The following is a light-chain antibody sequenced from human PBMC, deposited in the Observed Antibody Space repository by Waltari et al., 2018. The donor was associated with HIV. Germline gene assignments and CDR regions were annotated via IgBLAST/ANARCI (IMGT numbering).Light chain of an antibody. Sequence: DIQMTQSPSSLSASVAERVTITCRASQGVRHDLGLYQQKPGKAPKRLSYGASSLQSGVPSRFSGSGSETEFTLRISSLQPEDFASYYCRQYNSYPRTIGQGTKVEIK. CDR2: GAS. V-gene: IGKV1-17*01. CDR3: RQYNSYPRT. CDR1: QGVRHD. J-gene: IGKJ1*01.